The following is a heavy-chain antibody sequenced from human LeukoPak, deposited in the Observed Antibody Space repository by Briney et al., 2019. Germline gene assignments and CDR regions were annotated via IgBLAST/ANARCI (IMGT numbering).Heavy chain of an antibody. CDR2: IKQDGSEK. J-gene: IGHJ4*02. CDR1: GFTFTNYN. CDR3: ARDRGVVPAALEFDY. Sequence: GGSLRLSCAASGFTFTNYNMNWVRQAPGKGLEWVANIKQDGSEKYYVDSVKGRFTISRDNAKNSLYLQMNSLRAEDTAVYYCARDRGVVPAALEFDYWGQGTLVTVSS. D-gene: IGHD2-2*01. V-gene: IGHV3-7*01.